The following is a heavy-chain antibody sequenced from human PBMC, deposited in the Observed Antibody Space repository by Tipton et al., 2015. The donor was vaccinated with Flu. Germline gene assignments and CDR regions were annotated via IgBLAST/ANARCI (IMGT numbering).Heavy chain of an antibody. CDR2: IIPIFGTA. J-gene: IGHJ4*02. CDR3: ARASSDVLLPAAPLSY. V-gene: IGHV1-69*01. Sequence: QLVQSGAELKKPGSSVKVSCKASGGTFSSYSINWVRQAPGQGLEWMGGIIPIFGTANYAQKFQGRVTITADESTSTAYMELSSLKSEDTAVYYCARASSDVLLPAAPLSYWGQGTLVTVSS. D-gene: IGHD2-2*01. CDR1: GGTFSSYS.